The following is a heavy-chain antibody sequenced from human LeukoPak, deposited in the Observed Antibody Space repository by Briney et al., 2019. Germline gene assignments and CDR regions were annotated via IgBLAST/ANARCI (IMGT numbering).Heavy chain of an antibody. V-gene: IGHV1-18*01. Sequence: ASVKVSCKASGYTFTSYGISWVRQAPGQGLEWMGWISVYNGNTFYAQSLQGRVTMTTDTSTDTAYMELRSLRSDDTAVYYCARALDTPTNDYWGQGTLVTVSS. CDR2: ISVYNGNT. CDR3: ARALDTPTNDY. CDR1: GYTFTSYG. J-gene: IGHJ4*02. D-gene: IGHD5-18*01.